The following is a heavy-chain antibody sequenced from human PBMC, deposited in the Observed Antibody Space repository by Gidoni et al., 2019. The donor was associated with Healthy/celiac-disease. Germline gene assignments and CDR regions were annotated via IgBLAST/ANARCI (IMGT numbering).Heavy chain of an antibody. D-gene: IGHD6-19*01. CDR2: IYPGDSDT. CDR3: ARRGGDSSGWYRTFDY. V-gene: IGHV5-51*01. J-gene: IGHJ4*02. Sequence: TGLEWMGRIYPGDSDTRYSPSFQGQVTISADKSSRTAYRPWSSLKAADAAMYYCARRGGDSSGWYRTFDYWGQGTLVTVSS.